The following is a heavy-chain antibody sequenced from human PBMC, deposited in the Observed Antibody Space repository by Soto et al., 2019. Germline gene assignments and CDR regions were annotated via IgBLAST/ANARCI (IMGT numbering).Heavy chain of an antibody. CDR3: TSLYYGH. Sequence: GSLRLSCAASEFTFTYAWMSWVRQAPGKGLEWVGRIKSKTDGGTTDYAAPVKGRFTISRDESQNTLYLQMNSLKTEDTAVYYCTSLYYGHWGQGTLVTVSS. D-gene: IGHD3-16*02. V-gene: IGHV3-15*01. J-gene: IGHJ4*02. CDR1: EFTFTYAW. CDR2: IKSKTDGGTT.